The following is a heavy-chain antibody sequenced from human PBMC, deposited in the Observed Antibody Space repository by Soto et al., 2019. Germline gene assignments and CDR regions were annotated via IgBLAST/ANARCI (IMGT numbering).Heavy chain of an antibody. Sequence: QVQLVESGGGVVQPGRSLRLSCAASGFNFSIYGMHWVRQAPGKGLEWVEIIWYDGSNQYYGDSVKGRFTISRDNSKNTLYLQMNSLRAEDTALYYCARGTPTDYWGQGTLVTVSS. CDR1: GFNFSIYG. J-gene: IGHJ4*02. V-gene: IGHV3-33*01. CDR2: IWYDGSNQ. D-gene: IGHD2-15*01. CDR3: ARGTPTDY.